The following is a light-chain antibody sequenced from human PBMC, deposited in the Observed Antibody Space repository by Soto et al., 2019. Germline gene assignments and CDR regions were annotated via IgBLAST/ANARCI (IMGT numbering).Light chain of an antibody. CDR2: DVS. CDR1: SSDVGGYNY. J-gene: IGLJ1*01. V-gene: IGLV2-14*01. CDR3: SSYTTSNTRQIV. Sequence: QSALTQPASVSGSPGQSITISCTGTSSDVGGYNYVSWYQQHPGKSPKFMIYDVSNRPSGVSNRFSGCKSGNTAALTISGLQADDEADYYCSSYTTSNTRQIVFGTGTKVTVL.